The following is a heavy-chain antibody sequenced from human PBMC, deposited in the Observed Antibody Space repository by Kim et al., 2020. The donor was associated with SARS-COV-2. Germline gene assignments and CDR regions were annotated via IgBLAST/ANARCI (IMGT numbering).Heavy chain of an antibody. V-gene: IGHV4-59*13. Sequence: SETLSLTCSVSGASISSSYWSWIRQPPGKGLEWIGYLSNIGTTHYSPSFKSRVTISVDTSKNQFSLRLTSVTAADTAFYYCASGGGGDGAYWGQGTLV. J-gene: IGHJ4*02. D-gene: IGHD3-16*01. CDR2: LSNIGTT. CDR1: GASISSSY. CDR3: ASGGGGDGAY.